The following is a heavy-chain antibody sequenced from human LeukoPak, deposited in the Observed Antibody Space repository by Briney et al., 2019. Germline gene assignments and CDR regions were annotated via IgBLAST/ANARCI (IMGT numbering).Heavy chain of an antibody. CDR2: IIPILGIA. J-gene: IGHJ4*02. CDR1: GGTFSSYA. CDR3: ARDVSSSWYPHCGGDCYPPPWVY. V-gene: IGHV1-69*04. D-gene: IGHD2-21*02. Sequence: SVKVSCKASGGTFSSYAISWVRQAPGQGLEWMGRIIPILGIANYAQKFQGRVTITADKSTNTAYMELSSLRSEDTAVYYCARDVSSSWYPHCGGDCYPPPWVYWGQGTLVTVSS.